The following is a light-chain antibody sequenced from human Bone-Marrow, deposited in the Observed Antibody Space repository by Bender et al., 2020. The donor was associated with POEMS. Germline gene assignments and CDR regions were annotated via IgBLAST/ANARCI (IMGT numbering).Light chain of an antibody. CDR3: QAADSSATWV. CDR2: KDT. Sequence: AARITCSGNALPKQYAYWYQQKSGQAPVLLIYKDTQRPSGIPERFSGSSSGTTVTLTISGVLAEDEADYYCQAADSSATWVFGGGTKLTVL. J-gene: IGLJ3*02. CDR1: ALPKQY. V-gene: IGLV3-25*03.